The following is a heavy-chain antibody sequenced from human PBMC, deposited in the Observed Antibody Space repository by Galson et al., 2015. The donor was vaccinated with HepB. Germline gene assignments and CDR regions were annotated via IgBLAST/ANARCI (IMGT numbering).Heavy chain of an antibody. Sequence: SLRLSCAASGFTFTNARMSWVRQAPGKGLEWVGRIKSKSDGGTTAYAGRVKGRFTISRDDSKNSLSLQVSSLKTEDTGVYYCVTHITVATAVGLFWVDHWGQGTLVIVSS. D-gene: IGHD3-3*01. CDR1: GFTFTNAR. J-gene: IGHJ4*02. CDR3: VTHITVATAVGLFWVDH. CDR2: IKSKSDGGTT. V-gene: IGHV3-15*01.